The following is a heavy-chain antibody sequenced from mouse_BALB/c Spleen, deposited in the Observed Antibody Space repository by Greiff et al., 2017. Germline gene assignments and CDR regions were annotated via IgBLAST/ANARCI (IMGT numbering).Heavy chain of an antibody. Sequence: EVQVVESGPGLVKPSQSLSLTCSVTGYSITSGYYWNWIRQFPGNKLEWMGYISYDGSNNYNPSLKNRISITRDTSKNQFFLKLNSVTTEDTATYYCAREGGNYVGTYAMDYWGQGTSVTVSS. V-gene: IGHV3-6*02. CDR2: ISYDGSN. CDR3: AREGGNYVGTYAMDY. J-gene: IGHJ4*01. CDR1: GYSITSGYY. D-gene: IGHD2-1*01.